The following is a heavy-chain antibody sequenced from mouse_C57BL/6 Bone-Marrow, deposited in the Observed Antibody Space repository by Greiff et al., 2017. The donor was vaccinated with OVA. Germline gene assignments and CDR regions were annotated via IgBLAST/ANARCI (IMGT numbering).Heavy chain of an antibody. V-gene: IGHV5-17*01. CDR1: GFTFSDYG. Sequence: DVKLVESGGGLVKPGGSLKLSCAASGFTFSDYGMHWVRQAPEKGLEWVAYISSGSSTIYYADTVKGRFTISRDNAKNTLFLQMTSLRSEDTAMYYCARPAYYWYFDVWGTGTTVTVSS. CDR3: ARPAYYWYFDV. CDR2: ISSGSSTI. J-gene: IGHJ1*03.